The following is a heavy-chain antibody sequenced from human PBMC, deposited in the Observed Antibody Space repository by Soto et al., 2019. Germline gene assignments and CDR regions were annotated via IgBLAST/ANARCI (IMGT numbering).Heavy chain of an antibody. CDR3: TRVVGTYYYYYGMDV. CDR2: IRSKAYGGTT. D-gene: IGHD2-2*01. J-gene: IGHJ6*02. V-gene: IGHV3-49*04. Sequence: GGSLRLSCTASGFTFGDYAMSWVRQAPGKGLEWVGFIRSKAYGGTTEYAASVKGRFTISRDDSKSIAYLQMNSPKTEDTAVYYCTRVVGTYYYYYGMDVWGQGTTVTVSS. CDR1: GFTFGDYA.